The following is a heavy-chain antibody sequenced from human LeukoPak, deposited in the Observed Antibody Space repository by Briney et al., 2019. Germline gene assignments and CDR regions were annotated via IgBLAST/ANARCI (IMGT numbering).Heavy chain of an antibody. CDR3: AYWAGTAAGFNGPFDY. J-gene: IGHJ4*02. Sequence: GGSLRLSCAASRFTFSTYAMSWVRQAPGKGLEWVSDISSSSSSTYYADSVKGRFTISRDNAKNSLYLQMNSLRAEDTALYYCAYWAGTAAGFNGPFDYWGQGTLVTVSS. CDR1: RFTFSTYA. V-gene: IGHV3-48*01. D-gene: IGHD6-13*01. CDR2: ISSSSSST.